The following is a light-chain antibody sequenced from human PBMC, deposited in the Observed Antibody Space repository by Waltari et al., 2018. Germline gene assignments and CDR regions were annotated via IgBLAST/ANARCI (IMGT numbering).Light chain of an antibody. J-gene: IGLJ3*02. CDR3: ATWDGSLTAWV. CDR1: SSNIGRNY. CDR2: RNN. V-gene: IGLV1-47*01. Sequence: QSVLTQPPSASGTPGQRVTISCSGSSSNIGRNYVYWYQQFPGTAPKLLVYRNNERPYGVPDRISGSKSGTSASLAISGLRSEDEADYYCATWDGSLTAWVFGGGTKLTVL.